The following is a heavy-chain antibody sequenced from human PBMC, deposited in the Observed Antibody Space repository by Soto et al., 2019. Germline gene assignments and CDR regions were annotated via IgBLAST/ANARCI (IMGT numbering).Heavy chain of an antibody. CDR1: EFTRSSNE. D-gene: IGHD3-10*01. CDR2: IYSGGST. CDR3: ARFPRSRYFDY. Sequence: GGSLRVSSAAAEFTRSSNEVSWVRQAPGKGLEWVSVIYSGGSTYYADSVKGRFTISRDNSKNTLYLQMNSLRAEDTAVYYCARFPRSRYFDYWGQGTLVTVSS. J-gene: IGHJ4*02. V-gene: IGHV3-66*01.